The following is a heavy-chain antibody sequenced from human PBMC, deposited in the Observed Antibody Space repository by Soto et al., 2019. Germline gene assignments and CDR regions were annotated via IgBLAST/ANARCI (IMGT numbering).Heavy chain of an antibody. CDR3: ATRAPNYYDSSGYYSHPYYFDY. D-gene: IGHD3-22*01. CDR1: GYTLTELS. V-gene: IGHV1-24*01. J-gene: IGHJ4*02. CDR2: FDPEDGET. Sequence: GSVKVSCKVSGYTLTELSMHWVRQAPGKGLEWMGGFDPEDGETIYAQKFQGRVTMTEDTSTDTAYMELSSLRSEDTAVYYCATRAPNYYDSSGYYSHPYYFDYWGQGTLVTVSS.